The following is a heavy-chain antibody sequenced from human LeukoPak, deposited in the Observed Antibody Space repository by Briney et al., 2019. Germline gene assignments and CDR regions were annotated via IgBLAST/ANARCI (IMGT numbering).Heavy chain of an antibody. J-gene: IGHJ4*02. V-gene: IGHV3-23*01. D-gene: IGHD4-17*01. CDR1: GFTFSSYA. CDR3: ASQFLDYGDYSGAY. CDR2: ISGSGGST. Sequence: PGGSLRLSCAASGFTFSSYAMNWVRQAPGKGLEWVSTISGSGGSTYYADSVKGRFTISRDNSKNTLYLQMNSLRAEDTALYYCASQFLDYGDYSGAYWGQGTLVTVSS.